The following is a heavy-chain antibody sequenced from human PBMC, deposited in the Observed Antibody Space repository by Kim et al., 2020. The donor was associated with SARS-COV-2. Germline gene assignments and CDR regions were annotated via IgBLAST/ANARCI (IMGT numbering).Heavy chain of an antibody. D-gene: IGHD3-10*01. Sequence: SETLSLTCAVYGGSFSGYYWSWIRQPPGKGLEWIGEINHSGSTNYNPSLKSRVTISVDTSKNQFSLKLSSVTAADTAVYYCARGYYYGSGRKFDPWGQGT. CDR3: ARGYYYGSGRKFDP. V-gene: IGHV4-34*01. J-gene: IGHJ5*02. CDR1: GGSFSGYY. CDR2: INHSGST.